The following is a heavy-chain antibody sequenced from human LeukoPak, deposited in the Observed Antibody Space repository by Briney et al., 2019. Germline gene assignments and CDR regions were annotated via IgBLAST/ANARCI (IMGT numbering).Heavy chain of an antibody. CDR1: GFMFSSYG. CDR2: ICYDGSNK. D-gene: IGHD5-18*01. J-gene: IGHJ4*02. CDR3: ARGHVRGYSYGFGY. V-gene: IGHV3-33*08. Sequence: PGGSLRLSCAASGFMFSSYGMHWVRQAPGKGLEWVAVICYDGSNKYYTDSVKGGFTISRDNSNNTLYLQMNSLRVEDTAVYYCARGHVRGYSYGFGYWGQGSLVTVSS.